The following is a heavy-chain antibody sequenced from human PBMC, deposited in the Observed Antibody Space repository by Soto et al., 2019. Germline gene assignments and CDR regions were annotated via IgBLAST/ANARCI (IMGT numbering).Heavy chain of an antibody. D-gene: IGHD5-12*01. CDR1: GGSLSGYY. Sequence: QVQRQQWGAGLLKPSESLSLNCAVTGGSLSGYYWSWIRQPPGKGLEWIGEVKDGGHTNYSPSLRGRVTISSDTSNNQFSLRLNSVTAADTGVYYCARGQEGVVATHWDQGSLVTVSS. CDR3: ARGQEGVVATH. J-gene: IGHJ4*02. CDR2: VKDGGHT. V-gene: IGHV4-34*01.